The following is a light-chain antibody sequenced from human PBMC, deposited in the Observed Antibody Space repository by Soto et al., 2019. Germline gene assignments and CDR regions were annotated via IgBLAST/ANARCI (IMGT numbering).Light chain of an antibody. CDR1: VGDIGFYNY. Sequence: QSVLTQPSSVSGPPGQSITISCTGTVGDIGFYNYVSWYQQHPGKAPKLLIYGVANRPSGVSARFSGSKSGSTASLTISGLQAEDEADYYCCSYAHGSIYVFGTRTKVTVL. CDR2: GVA. J-gene: IGLJ1*01. V-gene: IGLV2-14*01. CDR3: CSYAHGSIYV.